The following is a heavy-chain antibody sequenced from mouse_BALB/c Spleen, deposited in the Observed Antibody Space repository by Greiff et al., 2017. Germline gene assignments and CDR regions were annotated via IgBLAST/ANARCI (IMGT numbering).Heavy chain of an antibody. Sequence: EVKLMESGAELVKPGASVKLSCTASGFNIKDTYMHWVKQRPEQGLEWIGRIDPANGNTKYDPKFQGKATITADTSSNTAYLQLSSLTSEDTAVYYCASSAWFAYWGQGTLVTVSA. CDR3: ASSAWFAY. J-gene: IGHJ3*01. D-gene: IGHD3-1*01. V-gene: IGHV14-3*02. CDR2: IDPANGNT. CDR1: GFNIKDTY.